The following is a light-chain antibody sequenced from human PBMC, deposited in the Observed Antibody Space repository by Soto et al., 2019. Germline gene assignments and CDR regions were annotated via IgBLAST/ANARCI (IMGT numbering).Light chain of an antibody. V-gene: IGKV3-20*01. CDR1: QSVNNXF. J-gene: IGKJ2*01. Sequence: EIVLTQSPATLSLSPGERAALSCGASQSVNNXFFAWYQQIPGQAPRLLVYGASSRASGIPARFSGSGSGTDFTLTISRLEPEDFAVYYCQQYGDSPYTFGQGTKLQIK. CDR3: QQYGDSPYT. CDR2: GAS.